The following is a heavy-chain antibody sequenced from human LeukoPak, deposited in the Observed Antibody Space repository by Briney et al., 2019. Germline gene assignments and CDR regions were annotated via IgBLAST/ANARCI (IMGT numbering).Heavy chain of an antibody. V-gene: IGHV3-74*01. D-gene: IGHD3-9*01. CDR2: INSDGRST. J-gene: IGHJ4*02. CDR1: GFTFSSFA. Sequence: GGSLRLSCAASGFTFSSFAMHWVRQAPGKGLVWVSRINSDGRSTNYADSVKGRFSISRDNAENTLYLQMNSLRVEDTAVYYCVRGADTGYSSDSWGQGTLVTVSS. CDR3: VRGADTGYSSDS.